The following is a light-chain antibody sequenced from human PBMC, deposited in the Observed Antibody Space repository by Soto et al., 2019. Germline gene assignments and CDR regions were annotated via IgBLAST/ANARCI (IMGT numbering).Light chain of an antibody. CDR2: DVS. J-gene: IGLJ2*01. CDR1: SSDVAGYNY. V-gene: IGLV2-14*01. CDR3: SSYTISSTGVV. Sequence: QSALTQPASVSGSPGQSITISCTGTSSDVAGYNYVSWYQQHPGKAPKLMIYDVSNRPSGVSNRFSGSKSGNTASLTISGLQAEDEADYYCSSYTISSTGVVFGGGTKLTVL.